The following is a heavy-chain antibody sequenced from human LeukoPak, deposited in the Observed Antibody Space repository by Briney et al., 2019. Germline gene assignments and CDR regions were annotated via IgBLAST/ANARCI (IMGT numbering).Heavy chain of an antibody. Sequence: GGSLRLSCAASGFTFSTYAMTWARQAPEKGLQWVSTISTSGRATYYADSVEGRFTISRDNSKNTLYLQMNNLRADDTAVYYCAKARGSSVYEQFDYWGQGTQVTVSP. CDR3: AKARGSSVYEQFDY. V-gene: IGHV3-23*01. D-gene: IGHD5/OR15-5a*01. CDR2: ISTSGRAT. J-gene: IGHJ4*02. CDR1: GFTFSTYA.